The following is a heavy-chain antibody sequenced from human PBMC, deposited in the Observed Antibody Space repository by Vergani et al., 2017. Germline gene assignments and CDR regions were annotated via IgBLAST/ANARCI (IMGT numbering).Heavy chain of an antibody. CDR3: TTVGAGVPGAILNY. Sequence: EVQLVESGGGLVKPGGSLSPSCAASGFTFSNAWMSWVRYAPGKGLEWRGRIKSKTDGWTTDYAAPVKGRFAISRGDSKNTLYLQMSSLKTEDTAVYYCTTVGAGVPGAILNYWGQGTLVTVSS. D-gene: IGHD2-2*02. V-gene: IGHV3-15*01. J-gene: IGHJ4*02. CDR2: IKSKTDGWTT. CDR1: GFTFSNAW.